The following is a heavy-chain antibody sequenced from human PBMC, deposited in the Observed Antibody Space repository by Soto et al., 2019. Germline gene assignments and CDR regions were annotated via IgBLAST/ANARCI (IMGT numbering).Heavy chain of an antibody. J-gene: IGHJ3*02. D-gene: IGHD6-19*01. CDR3: ARDRQSSGWLDAFDI. V-gene: IGHV3-53*04. CDR1: GFTVSSNY. CDR2: IFTGGST. Sequence: EVQLVESGGGLVQPGGSLRLSCAASGFTVSSNYMSWVRQAPGKGLEWVSVIFTGGSTYYADSVKGRFTISRHSSMKTXXXXXXXXXXXDTAVYYCARDRQSSGWLDAFDIWGQGTMVTVSS.